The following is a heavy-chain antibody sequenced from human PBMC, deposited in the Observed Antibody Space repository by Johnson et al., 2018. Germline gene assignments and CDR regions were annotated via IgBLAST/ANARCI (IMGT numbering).Heavy chain of an antibody. CDR2: ISYDGSNK. D-gene: IGHD2-15*01. J-gene: IGHJ1*01. CDR1: GFTFSSYG. V-gene: IGHV3-30*18. Sequence: QVQLVQSGGGVVQPGRSLRLSCAASGFTFSSYGMHWVRQAPGKGLEGVAVISYDGSNKYSADSVKGRFTISRDNSKNTLYLQMNSLRAEDTAVYYCAKRWLGYIQHWGQGTLVTVSS. CDR3: AKRWLGYIQH.